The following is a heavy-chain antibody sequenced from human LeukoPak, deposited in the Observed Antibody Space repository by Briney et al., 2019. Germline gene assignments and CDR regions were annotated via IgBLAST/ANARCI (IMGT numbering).Heavy chain of an antibody. V-gene: IGHV4-39*07. J-gene: IGHJ3*02. CDR2: IFYSGST. D-gene: IGHD2/OR15-2a*01. Sequence: PSETLSLTCTVSGGSISTANYYWGWVRQPPGKGLEWIGNIFYSGSTYYSPPLKSRVTISVDTSKNQFSLKLTSVTAADTAVYYCARRRLSGDAFDIWGQGTMVTVSS. CDR3: ARRRLSGDAFDI. CDR1: GGSISTANYY.